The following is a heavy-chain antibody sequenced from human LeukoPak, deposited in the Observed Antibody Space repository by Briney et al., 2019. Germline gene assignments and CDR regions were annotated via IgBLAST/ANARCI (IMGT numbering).Heavy chain of an antibody. V-gene: IGHV1-2*02. J-gene: IGHJ5*02. D-gene: IGHD6-13*01. CDR3: ARELAAASYTFDP. Sequence: ASVKVSCKASGYTFTGYYMHWVRQAPGQGLEWMGWINPNSGGTIYAQKFQGRVTMTRDTSISTAYMELSRLRSDDTAVYYCARELAAASYTFDPWGQGTLVTVSS. CDR2: INPNSGGT. CDR1: GYTFTGYY.